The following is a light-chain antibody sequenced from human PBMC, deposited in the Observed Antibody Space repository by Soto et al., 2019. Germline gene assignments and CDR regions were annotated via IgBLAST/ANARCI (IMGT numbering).Light chain of an antibody. CDR3: SSYTTSSARV. V-gene: IGLV2-14*01. CDR2: EVF. J-gene: IGLJ1*01. CDR1: NSDLGAYGY. Sequence: SALTQPASVSGSPGQSITISCTGTNSDLGAYGYVSWYQQHPGKAPRLLIYEVFNRPSGVSDRFSGSKSANTASLTISGLQAEDEADYYCSSYTTSSARVFGPGTKVTVL.